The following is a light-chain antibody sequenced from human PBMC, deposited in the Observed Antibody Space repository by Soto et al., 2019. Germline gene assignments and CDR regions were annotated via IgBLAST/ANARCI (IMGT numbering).Light chain of an antibody. V-gene: IGKV3-20*01. CDR1: QSVSSTY. CDR2: DAS. CDR3: KQYGSAPGLFT. J-gene: IGKJ3*01. Sequence: EIVLTQSPGTLSLSPGDRATLSCRASQSVSSTYLAWYQQKPGQAPRLLIYDASIRASGIPDRFSGSGSGTDFTLNISRLEPEDLAVYYCKQYGSAPGLFTFGPGTKVDIK.